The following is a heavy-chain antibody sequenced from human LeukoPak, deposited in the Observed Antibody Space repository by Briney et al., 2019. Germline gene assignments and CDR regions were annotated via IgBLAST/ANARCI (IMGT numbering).Heavy chain of an antibody. D-gene: IGHD2-15*01. CDR2: ISSSSSYI. CDR3: ARVIDRYCSGGSCTAFDI. V-gene: IGHV3-21*01. J-gene: IGHJ3*02. CDR1: GFTFSSYS. Sequence: PGGSLRLSCAASGFTFSSYSMNWVRQAPGKGLEWVSSISSSSSYIYYADSVKGRFTISRDNAKNSLYLQMNSLRAEDTAVYYCARVIDRYCSGGSCTAFDIWGQGTMVTASS.